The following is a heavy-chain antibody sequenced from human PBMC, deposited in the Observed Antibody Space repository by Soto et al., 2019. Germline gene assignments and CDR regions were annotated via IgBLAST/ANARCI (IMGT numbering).Heavy chain of an antibody. Sequence: GGSLRLSCAASGFTLNTYAMSWVRQAPGKGLEWVSIISGSGGTIYYADSVKGRFTISRDNSRSTLYLQMNSLRVEDTAVYYCAKDWGSTWYRYDCWAQGTLVTVSA. J-gene: IGHJ4*02. V-gene: IGHV3-23*01. CDR1: GFTLNTYA. CDR2: ISGSGGTI. D-gene: IGHD6-13*01. CDR3: AKDWGSTWYRYDC.